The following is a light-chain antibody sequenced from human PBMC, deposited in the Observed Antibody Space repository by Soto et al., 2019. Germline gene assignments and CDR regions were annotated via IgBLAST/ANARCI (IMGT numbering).Light chain of an antibody. CDR1: QSISRY. V-gene: IGKV1-39*01. J-gene: IGKJ4*01. CDR2: AAS. CDR3: QQSHSTPLT. Sequence: DVHLAQSPSSLSAAVGDRVTITCRARQSISRYLNWYQQRPGKAPKFLIYAASTLQRGVPSRFSGSGFGTEFTLTISSLQPEDFATYYCQQSHSTPLTFGGGTKVDIK.